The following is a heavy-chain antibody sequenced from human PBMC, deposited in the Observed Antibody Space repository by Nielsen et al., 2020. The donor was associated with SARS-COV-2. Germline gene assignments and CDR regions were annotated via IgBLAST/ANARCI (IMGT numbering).Heavy chain of an antibody. Sequence: GESLKISCSASGFTFSSYAMHWVRQAPGKGLEYVSAISSNGGSTYYADSVKGRFTISRDNSKNTLYLQMSSLRAEDTAVYYCVKLQRSWYDYWGQGTLVTVSS. CDR2: ISSNGGST. CDR1: GFTFSSYA. CDR3: VKLQRSWYDY. D-gene: IGHD6-13*01. J-gene: IGHJ4*02. V-gene: IGHV3-64D*09.